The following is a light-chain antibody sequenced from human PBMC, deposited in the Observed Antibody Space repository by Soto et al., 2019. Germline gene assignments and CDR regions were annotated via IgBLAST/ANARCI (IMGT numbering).Light chain of an antibody. CDR2: KVS. CDR1: QSLVYSDGNTY. J-gene: IGKJ4*01. V-gene: IGKV2-30*01. Sequence: DVVMTQSPLSLPVTLGQPASISCRSSQSLVYSDGNTYLNWFQQRPGQSPRRLIYKVSNRDSGVPDRFSGRGAGTDFTLKISRVESEDVGVYYCMQGTHWPTLTFVGGTKVEIK. CDR3: MQGTHWPTLT.